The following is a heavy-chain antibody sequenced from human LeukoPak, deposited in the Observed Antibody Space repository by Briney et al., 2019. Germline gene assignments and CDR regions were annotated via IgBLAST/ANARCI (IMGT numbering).Heavy chain of an antibody. V-gene: IGHV3-64D*09. J-gene: IGHJ4*02. CDR1: GFTFSSYA. D-gene: IGHD6-13*01. Sequence: GGSLRLSCSASGFTFSSYAMHWVRQAPGKGLEYVSAISSNGGSTYYADSVKGRFTVPRDNSKNTLYLQMSSLRAEDTAVYYCVKIAANYFDYWGQGTLVTVSS. CDR2: ISSNGGST. CDR3: VKIAANYFDY.